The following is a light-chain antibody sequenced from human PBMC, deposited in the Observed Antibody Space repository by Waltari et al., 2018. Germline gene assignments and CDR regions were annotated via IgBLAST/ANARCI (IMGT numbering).Light chain of an antibody. CDR1: QGAKPR. CDR3: QQYNIWPWT. Sequence: EVVMTQSPATLSVSPGERVSLSCRASQGAKPRLAWYHPTPGQAPRLLIYRASTRAAGVPDRFSGSGSGTEFTLTISSLQSEDSAIYYCQQYNIWPWTFGPGTNVDIK. J-gene: IGKJ1*01. V-gene: IGKV3D-15*01. CDR2: RAS.